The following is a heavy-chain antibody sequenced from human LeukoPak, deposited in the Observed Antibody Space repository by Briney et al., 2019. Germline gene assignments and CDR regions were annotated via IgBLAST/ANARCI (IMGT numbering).Heavy chain of an antibody. CDR3: ARGTTIFPPTPYYYYMDV. CDR2: IYPGDSET. Sequence: GESLKISCKGSGYSFTSYWIGWVRQMPGKGLEWMGIIYPGDSETRYSPSFQGQVTISADKSISTAYLQWSSLKASDTAMYYCARGTTIFPPTPYYYYMDVWGKGTTVTVSS. CDR1: GYSFTSYW. J-gene: IGHJ6*03. V-gene: IGHV5-51*01. D-gene: IGHD3-3*01.